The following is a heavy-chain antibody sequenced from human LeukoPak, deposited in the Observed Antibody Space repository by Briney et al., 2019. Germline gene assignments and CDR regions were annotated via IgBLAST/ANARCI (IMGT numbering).Heavy chain of an antibody. D-gene: IGHD3-10*01. CDR3: ARDGLWFGEGYYYYYYMDV. V-gene: IGHV1-2*02. CDR1: GYTFTGYY. J-gene: IGHJ6*03. Sequence: ASVKVSCKASGYTFTGYYMHWVRQAPGQGLEWMGWINPNSGGTNYAQEFQGRVTMTRDTSISTAYMELSRLRSDDTAVYYCARDGLWFGEGYYYYYYMDVWGKGTTVTVSS. CDR2: INPNSGGT.